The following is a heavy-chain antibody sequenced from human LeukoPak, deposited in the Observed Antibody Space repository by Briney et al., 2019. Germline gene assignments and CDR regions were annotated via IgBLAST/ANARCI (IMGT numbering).Heavy chain of an antibody. Sequence: GSLRLSCAASGFTFSDNWMHWVRQAPGKGLVWVSRIRNDGTTTNYADFVKGRFTISRDNAKSTLFLQMNGLRAEDTAVYYCVRFFVDISEITGGNWGQGTLVTVSS. D-gene: IGHD2-2*03. J-gene: IGHJ4*02. CDR2: IRNDGTTT. CDR3: VRFFVDISEITGGN. CDR1: GFTFSDNW. V-gene: IGHV3-74*01.